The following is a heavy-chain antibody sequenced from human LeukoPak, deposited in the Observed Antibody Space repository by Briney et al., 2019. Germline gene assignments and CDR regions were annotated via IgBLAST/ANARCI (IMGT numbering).Heavy chain of an antibody. CDR2: ISWNSGSI. CDR1: GFTFGDYA. CDR3: ARGHTAVTRHFDF. J-gene: IGHJ4*02. Sequence: GGSLRLSCAASGFTFGDYAMHWVRQAPGKGLEWVSGISWNSGSIGYADSVKGRFTISRDNAKNSLYLQMNSLRAEDTAVYYCARGHTAVTRHFDFWGQGTLVTVSS. V-gene: IGHV3-9*01. D-gene: IGHD4-17*01.